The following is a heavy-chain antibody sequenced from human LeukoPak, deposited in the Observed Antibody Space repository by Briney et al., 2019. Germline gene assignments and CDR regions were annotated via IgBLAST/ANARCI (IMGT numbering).Heavy chain of an antibody. J-gene: IGHJ4*02. V-gene: IGHV3-23*01. CDR1: GFTFSNYA. Sequence: GGSLTLSCVASGFTFSNYAMRWARQAPGKGGVWGSALSGDGGTTYYADSVKGRFTISRDNSKNTLSLQMNTLRGEDTALYYCAKDNAHSGFFTPDYWGQGTLVTVSS. CDR2: LSGDGGTT. CDR3: AKDNAHSGFFTPDY. D-gene: IGHD3-22*01.